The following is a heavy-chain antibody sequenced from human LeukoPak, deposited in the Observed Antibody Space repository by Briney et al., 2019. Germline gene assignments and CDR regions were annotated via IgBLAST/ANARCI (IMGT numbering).Heavy chain of an antibody. CDR3: ANPRYCSGGSCYLFTY. D-gene: IGHD2-15*01. J-gene: IGHJ4*02. V-gene: IGHV3-23*01. CDR1: GFSFSSYA. CDR2: ISGSGDRT. Sequence: GGSLRLSCAASGFSFSSYAMTWVRQAPGKGLESVSTISGSGDRTFYADSVKGRFTVSRDNSKNTLYLQMNSLRAEDTAVYYCANPRYCSGGSCYLFTYWGQGTLVTVSS.